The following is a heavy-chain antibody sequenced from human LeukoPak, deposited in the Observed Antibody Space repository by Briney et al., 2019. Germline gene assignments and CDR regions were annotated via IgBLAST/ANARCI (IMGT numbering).Heavy chain of an antibody. V-gene: IGHV1-18*01. CDR2: ISGNNDNT. Sequence: ASVKVSCKASGYXFTNFGISWVRQAPGQGLEWMGWISGNNDNTNYAQKFQGRVTMTTDTSTSTAYMELKSLRADDTAVYYCARDGTSTDDYWGQGTLVTVSS. D-gene: IGHD2-2*01. CDR1: GYXFTNFG. J-gene: IGHJ4*02. CDR3: ARDGTSTDDY.